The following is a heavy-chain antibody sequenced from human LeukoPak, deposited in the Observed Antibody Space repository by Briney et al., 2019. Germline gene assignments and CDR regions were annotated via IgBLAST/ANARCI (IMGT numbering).Heavy chain of an antibody. CDR1: GGSISSDY. V-gene: IGHV4-59*12. J-gene: IGHJ4*02. D-gene: IGHD3-16*01. CDR3: ARDLFESRGSYYDY. CDR2: FYYTGTT. Sequence: SETLSLTCTVSGGSISSDYWSWIRQPPGKRLEWIGCFYYTGTTHYNPSLKSRVTISVDTSKNQFSLKLSSVTAADTAVYYCARDLFESRGSYYDYWGQGTLVTVSS.